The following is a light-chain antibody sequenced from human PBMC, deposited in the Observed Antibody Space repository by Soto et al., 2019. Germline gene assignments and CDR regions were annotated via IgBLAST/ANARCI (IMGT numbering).Light chain of an antibody. Sequence: EIILTQSPATLSVSPVDRVALXWRASQGVGSTLAWYRQQPGQAPRLLIYDAYIRASGVPARFSGSGSGTEFTLTISGLQSEDFAVYFCQHYKTWPLAFGGGTKVDIK. CDR2: DAY. J-gene: IGKJ4*01. CDR3: QHYKTWPLA. V-gene: IGKV3-15*01. CDR1: QGVGST.